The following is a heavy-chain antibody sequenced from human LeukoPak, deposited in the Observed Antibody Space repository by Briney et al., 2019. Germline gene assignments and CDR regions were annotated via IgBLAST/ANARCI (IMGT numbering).Heavy chain of an antibody. D-gene: IGHD6-19*01. CDR3: ARDYSPIAVLGWFDP. V-gene: IGHV1-3*01. CDR2: INAGNGNT. CDR1: GYTFSSYA. J-gene: IGHJ5*02. Sequence: ASVKVSCKASGYTFSSYAMHWVRQAPGQRLEWMGWINAGNGNTKYSQKFQGRVTITGDTSASTAYMELSSLRCEDTAVYYCARDYSPIAVLGWFDPWGQGTLVTVSS.